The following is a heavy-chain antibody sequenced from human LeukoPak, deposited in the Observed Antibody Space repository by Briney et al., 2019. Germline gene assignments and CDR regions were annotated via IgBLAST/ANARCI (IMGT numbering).Heavy chain of an antibody. Sequence: SETLSLTCTVSGGSISSYYWSWIRQPPGKGLEGIGYIYYSGSTNYNPSLKSRVTISVDTSKNQFSLKLSSVTAADTAVYYCARGILLRDSSGESWFDPWGQGTLVTVSS. CDR3: ARGILLRDSSGESWFDP. CDR1: GGSISSYY. V-gene: IGHV4-59*01. CDR2: IYYSGST. D-gene: IGHD3-22*01. J-gene: IGHJ5*02.